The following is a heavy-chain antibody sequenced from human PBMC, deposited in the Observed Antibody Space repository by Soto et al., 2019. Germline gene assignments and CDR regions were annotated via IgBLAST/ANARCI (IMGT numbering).Heavy chain of an antibody. CDR2: ISYDGSNK. V-gene: IGHV3-30-3*01. CDR3: AREYSSGWYERSGAFDI. Sequence: GGSLRLSCAASGFTFSSYAMHWVRQAPGKGLEWVAVISYDGSNKYYADSVKGRFTISRDNSKNTLYLQMNSLRAEDTAVYYCAREYSSGWYERSGAFDIWGQGTIVTVSS. CDR1: GFTFSSYA. D-gene: IGHD6-19*01. J-gene: IGHJ3*02.